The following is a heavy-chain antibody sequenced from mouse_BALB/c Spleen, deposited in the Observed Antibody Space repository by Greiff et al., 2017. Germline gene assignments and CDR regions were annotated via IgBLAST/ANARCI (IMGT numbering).Heavy chain of an antibody. CDR1: GYTFTDYN. Sequence: VQLQQSGPELVKPGASVKIPCKASGYTFTDYNMHWVKQSPGQSLEWIGDINPDNGGTIYNQKFKGKATLTVDKTSSTAYMELRSLTSEDTAVYYGARERDDGNLAWFAYWGQGTLVTVSA. CDR2: INPDNGGT. V-gene: IGHV1-18*01. CDR3: ARERDDGNLAWFAY. D-gene: IGHD2-1*01. J-gene: IGHJ3*01.